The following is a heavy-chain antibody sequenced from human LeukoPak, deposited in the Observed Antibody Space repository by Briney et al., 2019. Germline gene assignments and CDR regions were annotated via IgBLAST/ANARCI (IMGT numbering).Heavy chain of an antibody. V-gene: IGHV1-69*08. J-gene: IGHJ4*02. CDR2: IIPIIGPP. D-gene: IGHD3-3*01. CDR3: AKDLGTIFGVVD. Sequence: ASVKVSCTASGGTFNSYTVSWVRQAPGQGLEWMGWIIPIIGPPKYSQNFQDRVTITADKSTSTVYMELSSLRSEDTAVYYCAKDLGTIFGVVDWGQGTLVTVSS. CDR1: GGTFNSYT.